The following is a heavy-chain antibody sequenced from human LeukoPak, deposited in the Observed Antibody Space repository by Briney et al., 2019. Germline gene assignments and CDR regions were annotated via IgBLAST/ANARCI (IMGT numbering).Heavy chain of an antibody. D-gene: IGHD6-6*01. CDR3: ARDSPPQYASSSAGFDY. J-gene: IGHJ4*02. CDR1: GDSVRSYY. Sequence: PSETLSLTCTVSGDSVRSYYWSWIRQPPGKGLEWIGYIYYRGNTNYNPSLKSRVIISIDTSKNQFSLKLSSVTAADTAVYFCARDSPPQYASSSAGFDYWGQGTLVTVSS. CDR2: IYYRGNT. V-gene: IGHV4-59*02.